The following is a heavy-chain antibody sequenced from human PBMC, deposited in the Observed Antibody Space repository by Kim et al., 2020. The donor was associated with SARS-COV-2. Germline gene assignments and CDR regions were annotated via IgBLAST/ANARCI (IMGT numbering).Heavy chain of an antibody. V-gene: IGHV4-31*03. CDR3: ARSLIQLWQTYFDY. J-gene: IGHJ4*02. CDR2: IYYSGST. CDR1: GGSISSGGYY. D-gene: IGHD5-18*01. Sequence: SETLSLTCTVSGGSISSGGYYWSWIRQHPGKGLEWIGYIYYSGSTYYNPSLKSRVTISVDTSKNQFSLKLSSVTAADTAVYYCARSLIQLWQTYFDYWGQGTLVTVSS.